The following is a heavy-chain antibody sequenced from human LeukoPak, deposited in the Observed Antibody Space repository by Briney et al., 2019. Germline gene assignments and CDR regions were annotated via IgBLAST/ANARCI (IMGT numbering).Heavy chain of an antibody. CDR2: IYSGGST. J-gene: IGHJ4*02. CDR1: GFTFSSYG. D-gene: IGHD3-9*01. V-gene: IGHV3-66*01. CDR3: ARDDHDILTGYYKFDY. Sequence: GGSLRLSCAASGFTFSSYGMHWVRQAPGKGLEWVSVIYSGGSTYYADSVKGRFTISRDNSKNTLYLQMNSLRAEDTAVYYCARDDHDILTGYYKFDYWGQGTLVTVSS.